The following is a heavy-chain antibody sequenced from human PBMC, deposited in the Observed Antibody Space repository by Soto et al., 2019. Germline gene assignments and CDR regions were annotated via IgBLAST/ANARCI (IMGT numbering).Heavy chain of an antibody. D-gene: IGHD3-22*01. Sequence: AATLAVTRPFSGGSISSSSNYWGWIREPRGKGLEWIGSIYYSGSTYYNPSLKSRVTISVDTYKNQFSLKLSSVTAADTAVYYCARLSHYYDSSGYSIFYYYYEGMDVWGQGTTVTVS. CDR3: ARLSHYYDSSGYSIFYYYYEGMDV. CDR1: GGSISSSSNY. V-gene: IGHV4-39*01. CDR2: IYYSGST. J-gene: IGHJ6*02.